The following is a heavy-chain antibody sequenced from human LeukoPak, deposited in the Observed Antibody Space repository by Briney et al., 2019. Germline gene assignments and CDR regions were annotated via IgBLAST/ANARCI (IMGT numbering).Heavy chain of an antibody. J-gene: IGHJ6*02. V-gene: IGHV3-23*01. CDR3: AKDELRYFDWQAPYYYYGMDV. CDR1: GFTFSSYA. CDR2: ISGSGSST. D-gene: IGHD3-9*01. Sequence: GGSLRLSCAASGFTFSSYAMSWVRQAPGKGLEWVSAISGSGSSTYYADSVKGRFTISRDNSKNTLYLQTNSLRAEDTAVYYCAKDELRYFDWQAPYYYYGMDVWGQGTTVTVSS.